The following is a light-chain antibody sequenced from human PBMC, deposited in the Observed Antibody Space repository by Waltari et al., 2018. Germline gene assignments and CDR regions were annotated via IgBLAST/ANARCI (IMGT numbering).Light chain of an antibody. V-gene: IGLV2-8*01. Sequence: QPALTQPPSASGSPGQSVTISSTGTRSAVGISYFVSWYQQYPGKAPKVMIYEVNKLPSGVPDRFSGSKFGNTASLTVSGLQAEDEADYYCRSYAGGNKFVFGTGTKVTVL. J-gene: IGLJ1*01. CDR3: RSYAGGNKFV. CDR2: EVN. CDR1: RSAVGISYF.